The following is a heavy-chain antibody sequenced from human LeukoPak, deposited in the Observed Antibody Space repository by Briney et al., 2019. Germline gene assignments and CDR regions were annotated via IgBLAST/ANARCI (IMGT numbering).Heavy chain of an antibody. J-gene: IGHJ6*03. Sequence: SVKVSCKASGGTFTSYAISWVRQAPGQGLEWLGGIIPIFGTANYAQKFQGRVTITADESTSTAYMELSSLRSEDTAVYYCARDRRRYDYYYYYMDVWGKGTTVTVSS. CDR2: IIPIFGTA. CDR1: GGTFTSYA. D-gene: IGHD1-14*01. CDR3: ARDRRRYDYYYYYMDV. V-gene: IGHV1-69*13.